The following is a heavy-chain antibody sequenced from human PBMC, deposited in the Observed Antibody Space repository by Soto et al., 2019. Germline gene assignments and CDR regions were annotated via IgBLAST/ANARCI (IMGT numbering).Heavy chain of an antibody. J-gene: IGHJ4*02. CDR3: ARGRRYYYDNTGPFYFEH. CDR2: IYYNGIT. V-gene: IGHV4-59*01. Sequence: SETLSLTCTVSGGSISNYYWSWIRQPPGNELEWIAYIYYNGITNYNPSLKSRVTISVDTSKDQFSLTLTSVTAADTAVYYCARGRRYYYDNTGPFYFEHWGQGTLVTVSS. CDR1: GGSISNYY. D-gene: IGHD3-22*01.